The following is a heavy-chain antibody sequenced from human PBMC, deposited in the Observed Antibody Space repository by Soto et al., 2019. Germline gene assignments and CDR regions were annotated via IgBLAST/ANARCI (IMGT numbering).Heavy chain of an antibody. CDR1: GGSFSGYY. Sequence: QVQLQQWGAGLLKPSETLSLTCAVYGGSFSGYYWIWIRQPPGNGLEWIGEINHSGSTNYNPSLNNRLTISVDTSKNQFSLKLSYVTAADTAVYYCERDWLRLWDHRNWFDPWGQGTLVTDSS. J-gene: IGHJ5*02. CDR2: INHSGST. CDR3: ERDWLRLWDHRNWFDP. D-gene: IGHD5-12*01. V-gene: IGHV4-34*01.